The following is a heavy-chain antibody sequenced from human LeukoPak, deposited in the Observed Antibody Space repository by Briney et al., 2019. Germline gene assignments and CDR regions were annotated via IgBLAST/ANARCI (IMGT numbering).Heavy chain of an antibody. Sequence: SETLSLTCAVYGGSFGGYYWSWIRQPPGKGLEWIGEINHSGSTNYNPSLKSRVTISVDTSKNQFSLKLSSVTAADTAVYYCARHGHYYYDSSGYYPFDYWGQGTLVTVSS. CDR2: INHSGST. V-gene: IGHV4-34*01. J-gene: IGHJ4*02. D-gene: IGHD3-22*01. CDR1: GGSFGGYY. CDR3: ARHGHYYYDSSGYYPFDY.